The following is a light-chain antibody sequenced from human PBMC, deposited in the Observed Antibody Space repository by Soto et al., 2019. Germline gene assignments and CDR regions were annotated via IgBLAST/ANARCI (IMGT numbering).Light chain of an antibody. J-gene: IGLJ2*01. CDR1: SSNIGNNY. V-gene: IGLV1-51*02. CDR3: SSWDTSLSVV. CDR2: ESD. Sequence: QSVLTQPPSVSAAPGQMVTISCSGSSSNIGNNYVSCYQQLPGTAPQLLIYESDKQPSAIPDRFSGSNSGTSATLGIAGLQTEDEADYYCSSWDTSLSVVFGGGTKLTVL.